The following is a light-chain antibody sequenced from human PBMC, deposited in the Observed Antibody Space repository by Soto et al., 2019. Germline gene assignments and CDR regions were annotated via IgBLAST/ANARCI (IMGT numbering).Light chain of an antibody. CDR3: QHYNSYSEA. J-gene: IGKJ1*01. V-gene: IGKV1-5*01. CDR2: DAS. Sequence: DIHMTQSPSTLSASLGDRVTITCRASESIRTWLAWYQHKPGKAPKFLIYDASSLESGVPSRFSGSGSGTEFTLTISNLQPDDFATYFCQHYNSYSEAFGQGTKVDIK. CDR1: ESIRTW.